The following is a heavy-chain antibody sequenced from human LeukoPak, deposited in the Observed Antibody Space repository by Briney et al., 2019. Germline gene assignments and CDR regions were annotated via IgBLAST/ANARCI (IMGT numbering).Heavy chain of an antibody. D-gene: IGHD3-22*01. Sequence: VSVKVSCKASGYTFTGYYMHWVRQAPGQEREWMGWINPNSGGTNYAQKFQGRVTMTRDTSISTAYMELSRLRSDDTAVYYCARYYDSSGYWFDPWGQGTLVTVSS. J-gene: IGHJ5*02. CDR3: ARYYDSSGYWFDP. V-gene: IGHV1-2*02. CDR2: INPNSGGT. CDR1: GYTFTGYY.